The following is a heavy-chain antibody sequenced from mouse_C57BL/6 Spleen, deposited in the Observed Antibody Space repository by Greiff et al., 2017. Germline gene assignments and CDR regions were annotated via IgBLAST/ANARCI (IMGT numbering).Heavy chain of an antibody. J-gene: IGHJ2*01. CDR2: IHPNSGST. CDR1: GYTFTSYW. Sequence: QVQLQQPGAELVKPGASVKLSCKASGYTFTSYWMHWVKQRPGQGLEWIGMIHPNSGSTNYNEKSKSKATLTVDKSSSTAYMQLSSLTSEDSAVYYCASSSYYGSSYGYWGQGTTLTVSS. V-gene: IGHV1-64*01. D-gene: IGHD1-1*01. CDR3: ASSSYYGSSYGY.